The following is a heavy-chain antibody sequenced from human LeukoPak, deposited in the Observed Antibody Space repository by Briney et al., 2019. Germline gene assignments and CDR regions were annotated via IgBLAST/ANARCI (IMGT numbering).Heavy chain of an antibody. J-gene: IGHJ1*01. CDR1: GFTFSSYD. CDR2: ISYDGSNK. D-gene: IGHD3-22*01. CDR3: ARDTYYYDSSGYSQH. Sequence: PGGSLRLSCAASGFTFSSYDMHWVRQAPGKGLEWVAVISYDGSNKYYADSVKGRFTISRDNSKNTLYLQMNSLRAEDTAVYYCARDTYYYDSSGYSQHWGQGTLVTVSS. V-gene: IGHV3-30*03.